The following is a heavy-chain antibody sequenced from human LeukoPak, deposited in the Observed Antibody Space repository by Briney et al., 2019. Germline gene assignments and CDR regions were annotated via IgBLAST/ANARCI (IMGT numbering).Heavy chain of an antibody. CDR1: GFTFSSHS. J-gene: IGHJ4*02. CDR2: ISSSSSYI. Sequence: PGGSLRLSCAASGFTFSSHSMNWVRQAPGKGLEWVSSISSSSSYIYYADSVKGRFTISRDNAKNSLYLQMNSLRAEDTAVYYCARETNDYVWGSLGYFDYWGQGTLVTVSS. CDR3: ARETNDYVWGSLGYFDY. D-gene: IGHD3-16*01. V-gene: IGHV3-21*01.